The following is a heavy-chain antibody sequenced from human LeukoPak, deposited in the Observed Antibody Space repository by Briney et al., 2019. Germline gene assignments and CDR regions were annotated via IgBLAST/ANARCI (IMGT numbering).Heavy chain of an antibody. V-gene: IGHV1-2*02. D-gene: IGHD2-15*01. Sequence: ASVKVSCKASGYTFTGYYMHWVRQAPGQGLEWMGWINPNSGGTNYAQKFRGRVTMTRDTPISTAYMELSRLRSDDTAVYYCASVVVVAANDAFDIWGQGTMVTVSS. CDR1: GYTFTGYY. CDR3: ASVVVVAANDAFDI. CDR2: INPNSGGT. J-gene: IGHJ3*02.